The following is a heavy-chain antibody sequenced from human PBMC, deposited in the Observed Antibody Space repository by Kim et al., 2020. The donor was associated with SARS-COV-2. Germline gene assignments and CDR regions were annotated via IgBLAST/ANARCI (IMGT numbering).Heavy chain of an antibody. CDR3: AREGEYDYVWGSYRPGDYYGMDV. D-gene: IGHD3-16*02. Sequence: SQTLSLTCAISGDSVSSNSAAWNWIRQSPSRGLEWLGRTYYRSKWYNDYAVSVKSRITINPDTSKNQFSLQLNSVTPEDTAVYYCAREGEYDYVWGSYRPGDYYGMDVWGQGTTVTVSS. CDR1: GDSVSSNSAA. J-gene: IGHJ6*02. V-gene: IGHV6-1*01. CDR2: TYYRSKWYN.